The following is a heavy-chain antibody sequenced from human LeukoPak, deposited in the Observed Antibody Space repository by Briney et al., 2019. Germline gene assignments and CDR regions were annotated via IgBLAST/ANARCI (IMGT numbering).Heavy chain of an antibody. CDR3: ARAGDRFLEWLPHGGWFDP. J-gene: IGHJ5*02. Sequence: PGGSLRLSCAASGFTFSSYGMHWVRQAPGKGLEWVAFIRYDGSNKYYADSVKGRFTISRDNSKNTLYLQMNSLRAEDTAVYYCARAGDRFLEWLPHGGWFDPWGQGTLVTVSS. CDR1: GFTFSSYG. D-gene: IGHD3-3*01. CDR2: IRYDGSNK. V-gene: IGHV3-30*02.